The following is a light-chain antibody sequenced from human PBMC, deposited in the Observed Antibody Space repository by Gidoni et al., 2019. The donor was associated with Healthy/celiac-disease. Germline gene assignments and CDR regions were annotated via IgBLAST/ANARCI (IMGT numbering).Light chain of an antibody. Sequence: EIVMTQSPATLSVSPGERATLSCRASQSVSSNLAWYQQKPGQAPRLLIYGASTRATGIPARFSGSGSGTEFTLTISSLQSEDFAVYYCQQYNNWPPVPMCSFGQGTKLEIK. V-gene: IGKV3-15*01. J-gene: IGKJ2*04. CDR1: QSVSSN. CDR2: GAS. CDR3: QQYNNWPPVPMCS.